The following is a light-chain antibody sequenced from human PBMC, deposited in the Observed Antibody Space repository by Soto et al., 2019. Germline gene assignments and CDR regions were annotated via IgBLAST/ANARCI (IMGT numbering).Light chain of an antibody. CDR3: SSYTSSSTRGV. Sequence: QSVLTQPASVSGSPGQSITTSCTGTSSDVGGYNYVSWYQQHPGKAPKLMIYEVSNRPSGVSNRFSGSKSGNTASLTISGLQAEDEADYYCSSYTSSSTRGVFGTGTKLTVL. V-gene: IGLV2-14*01. CDR1: SSDVGGYNY. J-gene: IGLJ1*01. CDR2: EVS.